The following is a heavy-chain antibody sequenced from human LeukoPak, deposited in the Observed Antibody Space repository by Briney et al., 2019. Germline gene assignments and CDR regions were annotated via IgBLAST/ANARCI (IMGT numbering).Heavy chain of an antibody. CDR1: GGSISSYY. D-gene: IGHD2-21*01. V-gene: IGHV4-59*01. Sequence: SETLSLTCTVSGGSISSYYWSWIRQPPGKGLEWIGYIYYSGSTNYNPSLKSRVTISVDTSKNQFSLKLSSVTAADTAVYYCARAGEAPYLPVGWYFDLWGRGTLVTVSS. J-gene: IGHJ2*01. CDR2: IYYSGST. CDR3: ARAGEAPYLPVGWYFDL.